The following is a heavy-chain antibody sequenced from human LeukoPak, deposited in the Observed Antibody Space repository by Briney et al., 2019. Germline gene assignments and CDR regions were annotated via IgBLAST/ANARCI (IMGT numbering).Heavy chain of an antibody. CDR2: LHTTGFT. D-gene: IGHD3-10*01. Sequence: KPSETLSLTCTVSGGSISHYYWSWIRQPAGKGLEWIGRLHTTGFTNYNPSLKSRVTMSVDTSKNQISLKLKSVTAADTAVYYCARDSGTSGEVKFDPWGQGALVTVSS. CDR1: GGSISHYY. J-gene: IGHJ5*02. CDR3: ARDSGTSGEVKFDP. V-gene: IGHV4-4*07.